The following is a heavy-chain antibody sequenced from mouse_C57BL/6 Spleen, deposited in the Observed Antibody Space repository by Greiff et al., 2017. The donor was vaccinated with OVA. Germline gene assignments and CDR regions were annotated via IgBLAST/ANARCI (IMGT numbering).Heavy chain of an antibody. V-gene: IGHV2-2*01. CDR3: GRRGQLIAMGY. D-gene: IGHD3-2*02. J-gene: IGHJ4*01. CDR2: IWSGGST. CDR1: GFSLTSYG. Sequence: QVQLQQSGPGLVQPSQSLSITCTASGFSLTSYGVHWVRQSPGKGLEWLGVIWSGGSTDYNAAFISRLSISKDNSKSHAFFKMNSLQADDTARDYCGRRGQLIAMGYWGQGASVTVSS.